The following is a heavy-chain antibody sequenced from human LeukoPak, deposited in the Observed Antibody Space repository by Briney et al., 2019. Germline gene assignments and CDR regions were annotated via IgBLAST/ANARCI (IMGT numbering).Heavy chain of an antibody. CDR2: IIPIFGTA. CDR1: GGTFSSYA. CDR3: ARELFGSGSYYRP. V-gene: IGHV1-69*05. D-gene: IGHD3-10*01. J-gene: IGHJ5*02. Sequence: SVKVSCKASGGTFSSYAISWVRQAPGQGLEWMGRIIPIFGTANYAQKFQGRVTITTDESTSTAHMELSSLRSEDTAVYYCARELFGSGSYYRPWGQGTLVTVSS.